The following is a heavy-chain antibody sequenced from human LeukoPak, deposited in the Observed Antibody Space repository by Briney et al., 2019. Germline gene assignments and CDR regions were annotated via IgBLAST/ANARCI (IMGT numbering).Heavy chain of an antibody. CDR1: EFTFSTSY. V-gene: IGHV3-15*01. D-gene: IGHD6-13*01. Sequence: GESLRLSCVASEFTFSTSYMRWVRQAPGKGLERVGHIKSEADGGTTHYAAPVRGRFTISRDASKNILCLQLDSLKPEDTGLYYCTAGHYSSLWGQGTLVTVSS. J-gene: IGHJ4*02. CDR2: IKSEADGGTT. CDR3: TAGHYSSL.